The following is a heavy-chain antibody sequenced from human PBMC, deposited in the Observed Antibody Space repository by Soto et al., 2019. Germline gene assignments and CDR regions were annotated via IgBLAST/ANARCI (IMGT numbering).Heavy chain of an antibody. V-gene: IGHV4-59*01. CDR2: IYDSGST. Sequence: QVQLQESGPGLVKPSETLSLTCTVSGGSISSYYWSWIRQPPGKGLEWIGYIYDSGSTNYNPSLKSRVTISVDTSKNQFALRLTSVTAADTAVYYCARWIWQLGYYYYGVDVWGQGTTVPVSS. CDR1: GGSISSYY. CDR3: ARWIWQLGYYYYGVDV. D-gene: IGHD6-6*01. J-gene: IGHJ6*02.